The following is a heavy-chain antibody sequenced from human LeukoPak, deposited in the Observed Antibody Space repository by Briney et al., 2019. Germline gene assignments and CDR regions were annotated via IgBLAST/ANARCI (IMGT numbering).Heavy chain of an antibody. J-gene: IGHJ4*02. CDR2: ISGDGGDT. CDR3: AKGAYYAD. V-gene: IGHV3-23*01. Sequence: GGSLRLSCTASGFTFSNSGMNWVRQVPGKGLEWVSTISGDGGDTYYADSVKGRFTMSRDNSKNTLYLQMNSLRAEDTAVYYCAKGAYYADWGQGTLVTVSS. D-gene: IGHD3-3*01. CDR1: GFTFSNSG.